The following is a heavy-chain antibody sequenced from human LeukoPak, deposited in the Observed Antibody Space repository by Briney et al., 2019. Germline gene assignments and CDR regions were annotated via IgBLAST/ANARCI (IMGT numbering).Heavy chain of an antibody. Sequence: GGSLRLSCAAFGFTFSSYWMSWVRRAPGKGLEWVANIKQDGSEKYYVDSVKGRFTISRDNAKNSLYLQMNSLRAEDTAVYYCAREKATKDYSSDYWGQGTLVTVSS. CDR2: IKQDGSEK. CDR1: GFTFSSYW. J-gene: IGHJ4*02. D-gene: IGHD2-15*01. CDR3: AREKATKDYSSDY. V-gene: IGHV3-7*01.